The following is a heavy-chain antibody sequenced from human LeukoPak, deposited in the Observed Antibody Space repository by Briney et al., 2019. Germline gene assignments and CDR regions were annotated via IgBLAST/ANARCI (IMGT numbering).Heavy chain of an antibody. CDR1: GFTFSSYG. J-gene: IGHJ3*01. Sequence: PGGSLRLSCAASGFTFSSYGMHWVRQAPGKGLEWVAVIWYDGSNKYYADSVKGRFTISRDNSKNTLYLQMNSLRAEDTAVYYCAKEGSWSYYDSSGYFLWGQGTMVTVSS. D-gene: IGHD3-22*01. V-gene: IGHV3-33*06. CDR3: AKEGSWSYYDSSGYFL. CDR2: IWYDGSNK.